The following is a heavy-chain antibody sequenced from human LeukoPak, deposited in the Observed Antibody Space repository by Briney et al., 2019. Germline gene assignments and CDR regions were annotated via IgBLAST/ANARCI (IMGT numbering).Heavy chain of an antibody. J-gene: IGHJ3*02. Sequence: SQTLSLTCTVSGGSISSGDYYWSWIRQPPGKGLEWIGYIYYSGSTYYNSSLKSRVTISVDTSKNQFSLKLSSVTAAGTAVYYCARGRYCSSTSCYIPHDAFDIWGQGTMVTVSS. CDR1: GGSISSGDYY. V-gene: IGHV4-30-4*08. CDR2: IYYSGST. D-gene: IGHD2-2*02. CDR3: ARGRYCSSTSCYIPHDAFDI.